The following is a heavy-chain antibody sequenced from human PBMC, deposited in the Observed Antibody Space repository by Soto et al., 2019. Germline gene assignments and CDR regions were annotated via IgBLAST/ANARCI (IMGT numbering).Heavy chain of an antibody. CDR3: ARDGAAIVTIFAVLHPASVLRGLDY. CDR2: ISAYNGNT. J-gene: IGHJ4*02. Sequence: QVQLVQSGAEVKKPGASVKVSCKASGYTFTSYGISWVRQAPGQGLEWMGWISAYNGNTNYAQKLQGRVTMTTDTSTSAAYTERRSLRSDDTAVYYCARDGAAIVTIFAVLHPASVLRGLDYWGQRTLVTVSS. D-gene: IGHD3-3*01. CDR1: GYTFTSYG. V-gene: IGHV1-18*01.